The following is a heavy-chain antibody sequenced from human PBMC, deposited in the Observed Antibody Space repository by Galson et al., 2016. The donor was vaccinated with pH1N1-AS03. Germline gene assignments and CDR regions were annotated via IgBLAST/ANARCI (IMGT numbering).Heavy chain of an antibody. D-gene: IGHD5-18*01. CDR2: VTPIFGTT. J-gene: IGHJ4*02. Sequence: SVKVSCKVFGGSFSRYAISWVRQAPGQGLEWLGGVTPIFGTTHYAQKFQDRVTITADTSTSASYMELSSLTSDATGVSYFAQGSYTYDPRVVDNWGQGTLVTVSS. V-gene: IGHV1-69*06. CDR3: AQGSYTYDPRVVDN. CDR1: GGSFSRYA.